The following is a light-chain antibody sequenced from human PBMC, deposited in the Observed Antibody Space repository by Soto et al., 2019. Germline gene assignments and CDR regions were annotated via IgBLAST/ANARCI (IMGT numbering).Light chain of an antibody. Sequence: EIVLTQSPATLSLSPGERATLSCRASQSVSSYLAWYQQKPGQAPRLLIYDASNRATGIPARFSGSGSGTDFTLTISSQEAEDFAVYYCQQRSNWPPLTFGGGTKVEIK. J-gene: IGKJ4*01. CDR1: QSVSSY. CDR3: QQRSNWPPLT. CDR2: DAS. V-gene: IGKV3-11*01.